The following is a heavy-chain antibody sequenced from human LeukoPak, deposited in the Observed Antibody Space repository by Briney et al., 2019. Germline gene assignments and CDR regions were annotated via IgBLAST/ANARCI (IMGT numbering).Heavy chain of an antibody. CDR2: ISSSGSTI. CDR3: ARAKTDRFGVVIKGYYYYGMDV. J-gene: IGHJ6*02. Sequence: GGSLRLSCAASGFTFSDYYMSWIRQAPGKGLEWVSYISSSGSTIYYADSVKGRFTISRDNARNSLYLQMNSLRAEDTAVYYCARAKTDRFGVVIKGYYYYGMDVWGQGTTVTVSS. D-gene: IGHD3-3*01. CDR1: GFTFSDYY. V-gene: IGHV3-11*01.